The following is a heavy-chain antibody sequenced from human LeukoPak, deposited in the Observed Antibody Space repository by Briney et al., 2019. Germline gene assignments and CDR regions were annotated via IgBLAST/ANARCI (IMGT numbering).Heavy chain of an antibody. J-gene: IGHJ4*02. CDR3: ATGQIAAAGMERGYFDY. CDR2: IYHSGST. D-gene: IGHD6-13*01. CDR1: GGSTSSSNW. V-gene: IGHV4-4*02. Sequence: SETLSLTCAASGGSTSSSNWWSWVRQPPGKGLEWIGEIYHSGSTNYNPSLKSRVTISVDKSKNQFSLKLSSVTAADTAVYYCATGQIAAAGMERGYFDYWGQGTLVTVSS.